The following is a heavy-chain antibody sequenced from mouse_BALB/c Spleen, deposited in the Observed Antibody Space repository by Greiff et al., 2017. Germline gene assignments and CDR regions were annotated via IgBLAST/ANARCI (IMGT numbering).Heavy chain of an antibody. J-gene: IGHJ3*01. CDR2: IYPGDGDT. V-gene: IGHV1-80*01. CDR1: GYAFSSYW. D-gene: IGHD6-1*01. Sequence: VKLMESGAELVRPGSSVKISCKASGYAFSSYWMNWVKQRPGQGLEWIGQIYPGDGDTNYNGKFKGKATLTADKSSSTAYMQLSSLTSEDSAVYFCARSGSYRFAYWGQGTLVTVSA. CDR3: ARSGSYRFAY.